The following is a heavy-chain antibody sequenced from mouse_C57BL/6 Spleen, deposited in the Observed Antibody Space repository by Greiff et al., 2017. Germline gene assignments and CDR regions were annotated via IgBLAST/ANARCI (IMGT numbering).Heavy chain of an antibody. J-gene: IGHJ2*01. Sequence: QVQLQQSGPELVKPGASVKISCKASGYAFSSSWMNWVKQRPGKGLEWIGRIYPGDGDTNYNGKFKGKATLTADKSSSTAYMQLSSLTSEDSAVYFCARVYGNPYYFDYWGQGTTLTVSS. CDR3: ARVYGNPYYFDY. CDR1: GYAFSSSW. V-gene: IGHV1-82*01. CDR2: IYPGDGDT. D-gene: IGHD2-1*01.